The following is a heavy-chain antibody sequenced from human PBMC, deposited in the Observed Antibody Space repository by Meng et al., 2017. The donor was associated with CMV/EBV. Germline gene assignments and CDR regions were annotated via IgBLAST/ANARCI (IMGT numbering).Heavy chain of an antibody. J-gene: IGHJ4*02. CDR2: IIPILGIA. Sequence: SVKVSCKASGGTFSSYTISWVRQAPGQGLEWMGRIIPILGIANYAQKFQGRVTITADKSTSTAYMELSSLRSDDTAVYYCARDYQLERRSDDYWGQGTLVTVSS. D-gene: IGHD1-1*01. CDR1: GGTFSSYT. CDR3: ARDYQLERRSDDY. V-gene: IGHV1-69*04.